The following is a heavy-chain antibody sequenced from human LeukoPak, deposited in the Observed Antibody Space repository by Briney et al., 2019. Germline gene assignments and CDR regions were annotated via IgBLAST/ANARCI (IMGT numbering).Heavy chain of an antibody. V-gene: IGHV4-30-2*01. CDR3: AREIGLDYGDYSHFAFDI. J-gene: IGHJ3*02. Sequence: SETLSLTCTVSGYSISSGGYYWSWIRQPPGKGLEWIGYIYHSGSTYYNPSLKSRVTISVDRSKNQFSLKLSSVTAADTAVYYCAREIGLDYGDYSHFAFDIWGQGTMVTVSS. CDR2: IYHSGST. CDR1: GYSISSGGYY. D-gene: IGHD4-17*01.